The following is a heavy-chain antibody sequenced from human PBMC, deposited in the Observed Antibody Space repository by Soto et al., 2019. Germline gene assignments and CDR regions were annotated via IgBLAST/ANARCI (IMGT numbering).Heavy chain of an antibody. CDR2: TSYDGSDK. D-gene: IGHD2-15*01. V-gene: IGHV3-30*18. J-gene: IGHJ4*02. CDR1: GFTFSSQG. CDR3: AKEYTGYYYDY. Sequence: QVQLVESGGGVVQPGTSLRLSCAASGFTFSSQGMHWVRQAPGKGLEWVAGTSYDGSDKYYADSVKGRFTISRDNAVNTLYLQMNSLRTEDTALYYCAKEYTGYYYDYWGQGTLVTVSS.